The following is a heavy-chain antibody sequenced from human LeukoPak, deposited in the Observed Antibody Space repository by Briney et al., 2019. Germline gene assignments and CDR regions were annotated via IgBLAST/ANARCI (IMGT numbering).Heavy chain of an antibody. Sequence: ASVKVSCKVSGYTLTELSMHWVRQAPGKGLEWMGGFDPEDGETIYAQKFQGRVTMTEDTSTDTAYMELSSLRSEDTAVYHCATSLTNYYDSSGRRDAFDIWGQGTMVTVSS. CDR1: GYTLTELS. D-gene: IGHD3-22*01. CDR2: FDPEDGET. J-gene: IGHJ3*02. V-gene: IGHV1-24*01. CDR3: ATSLTNYYDSSGRRDAFDI.